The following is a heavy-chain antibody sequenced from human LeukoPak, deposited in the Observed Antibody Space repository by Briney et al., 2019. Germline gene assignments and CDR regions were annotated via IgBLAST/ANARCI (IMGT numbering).Heavy chain of an antibody. J-gene: IGHJ4*02. CDR2: IYYSGST. CDR1: GGSISSYY. Sequence: SETLSLTCTVSGGSISSYYWSWIRQPPGKGLEWVGHIYYSGSTNYNPSLKSRVTTSVDMSKNQFSLKLSSVTAADTAVYYCAREDSSGYSGHDYWGQGTLVTVSS. CDR3: AREDSSGYSGHDY. D-gene: IGHD3-22*01. V-gene: IGHV4-59*01.